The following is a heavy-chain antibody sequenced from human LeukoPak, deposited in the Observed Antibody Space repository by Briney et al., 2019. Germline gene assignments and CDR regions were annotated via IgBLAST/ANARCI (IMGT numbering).Heavy chain of an antibody. Sequence: SETLSLTCTVSGGSISSYYWSWIRQPPGKGLEWIGYIYTSGSTNYNPSLKSRVTISVDTSKNQFSLKLSSVTAADTAVYYCARLPKCNWNHPPPNYYMDVWGKGTTVTVSS. D-gene: IGHD1-14*01. CDR3: ARLPKCNWNHPPPNYYMDV. CDR1: GGSISSYY. J-gene: IGHJ6*03. CDR2: IYTSGST. V-gene: IGHV4-4*09.